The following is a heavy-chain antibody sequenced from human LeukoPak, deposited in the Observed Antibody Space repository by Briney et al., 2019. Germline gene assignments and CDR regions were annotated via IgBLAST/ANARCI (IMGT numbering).Heavy chain of an antibody. Sequence: SETLSLTCTVSGGSISSYYWSWIRQPPGKGLEWIGYIYYSGSTNYNPSLKSRVTISVDTSKNQFSLKLSSVTAADTAVYYCARSAPTYCGGDCYPRTLDYWGQGTLVTVSS. D-gene: IGHD2-21*02. CDR3: ARSAPTYCGGDCYPRTLDY. J-gene: IGHJ4*02. CDR2: IYYSGST. V-gene: IGHV4-59*12. CDR1: GGSISSYY.